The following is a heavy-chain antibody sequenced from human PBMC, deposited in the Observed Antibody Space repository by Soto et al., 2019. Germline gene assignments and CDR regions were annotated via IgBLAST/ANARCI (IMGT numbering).Heavy chain of an antibody. Sequence: EVQLVESGGGLVKPGGSLRLSCAASGFTFSNAWMNWVRQAPGKGLEWVGRIKSKTDGGTTDYAAPVKGRFTISRDDSKNTLYLHMNSLKTVDTAEYYCTTDWGFWSGYYNVYYYYDMDVWGQGTTVTVSS. CDR1: GFTFSNAW. J-gene: IGHJ6*02. D-gene: IGHD3-3*01. CDR2: IKSKTDGGTT. CDR3: TTDWGFWSGYYNVYYYYDMDV. V-gene: IGHV3-15*07.